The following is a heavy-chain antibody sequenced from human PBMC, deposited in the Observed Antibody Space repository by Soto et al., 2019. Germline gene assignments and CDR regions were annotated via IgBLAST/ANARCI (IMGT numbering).Heavy chain of an antibody. CDR3: ARDLVSGSYLSRPPGFDY. Sequence: QVQLVQSGAEVKEPGASVKVSCKASGYTFTSYGISWVRQAPGQGLEWMGWISAYNGNTNYAQKLQGRVTMTTDTSTSTAYMELRSLRSDDTAVYYCARDLVSGSYLSRPPGFDYWGQGTLVTVSS. J-gene: IGHJ4*02. D-gene: IGHD1-26*01. CDR2: ISAYNGNT. V-gene: IGHV1-18*01. CDR1: GYTFTSYG.